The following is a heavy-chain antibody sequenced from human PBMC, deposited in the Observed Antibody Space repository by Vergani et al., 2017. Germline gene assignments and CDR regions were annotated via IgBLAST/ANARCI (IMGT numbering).Heavy chain of an antibody. Sequence: QVQLVQSGAEVKKPGASVKVSCKASGYTFTSYGISWVRQAPGQGLEWMGRIIPILGIANYAQKFQGRVTITADKSTSTAYMELSSLRSEDTAVYYCARYFYNGDSDAFDIWGQGTMVTVSS. V-gene: IGHV1-69*04. J-gene: IGHJ3*02. CDR1: GYTFTSYG. D-gene: IGHD4-17*01. CDR3: ARYFYNGDSDAFDI. CDR2: IIPILGIA.